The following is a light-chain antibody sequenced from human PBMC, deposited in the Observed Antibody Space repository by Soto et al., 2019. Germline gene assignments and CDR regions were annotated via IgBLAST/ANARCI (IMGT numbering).Light chain of an antibody. V-gene: IGKV3-15*01. CDR1: QSVSSN. CDR2: GAS. CDR3: QRYNNWPGT. Sequence: EIVMTQSPATLSVSPGERATLSCRASQSVSSNLAWYQQKPGQAPRLLIYGASTRATGIPARFSGSGSGTEFTLTVSSLQSEDFAVYYCQRYNNWPGTVGQGTKVDTK. J-gene: IGKJ1*01.